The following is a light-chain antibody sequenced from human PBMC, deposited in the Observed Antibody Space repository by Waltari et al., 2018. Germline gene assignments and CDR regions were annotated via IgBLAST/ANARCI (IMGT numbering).Light chain of an antibody. CDR2: EVS. CDR3: SSYAGSNNLV. CDR1: SSDIGGYKY. J-gene: IGLJ1*01. V-gene: IGLV2-8*01. Sequence: QSALTQPPSASGSPGQSVTISCTGTSSDIGGYKYVSWYRQHPGKGPKLLIYEVSKRPSGVPNCFSGSKSGNTASLTVSGLQAEDEADYYCSSYAGSNNLVFGTGTKVTVL.